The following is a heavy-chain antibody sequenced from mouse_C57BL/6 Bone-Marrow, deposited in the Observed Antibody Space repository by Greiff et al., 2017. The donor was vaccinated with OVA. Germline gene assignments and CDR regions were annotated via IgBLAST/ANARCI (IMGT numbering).Heavy chain of an antibody. CDR1: GFTFSSYG. V-gene: IGHV5-6*01. Sequence: EVKLVESGGDLVKPGGSLKLSCAASGFTFSSYGMSWVRQTPDKRLEWVATISSDGSYTYYPDSVKGRFTISRDNAKNTLYLQMSSLKSEDTAMYYCARHWDYGSFFDYWGQGTTLTVSS. CDR2: ISSDGSYT. D-gene: IGHD1-1*01. CDR3: ARHWDYGSFFDY. J-gene: IGHJ2*01.